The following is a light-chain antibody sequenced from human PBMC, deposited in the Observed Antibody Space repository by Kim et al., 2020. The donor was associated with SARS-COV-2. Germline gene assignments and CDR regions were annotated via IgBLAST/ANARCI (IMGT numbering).Light chain of an antibody. CDR1: KQGKKY. CDR2: QDT. J-gene: IGLJ2*01. Sequence: SVAPGKRGSITCSGDKQGKKYVSWYQQKPGQSPDLVIYQDTKRPSGSPERCSGSNSGNTATLTISGTQAMDEADYHCQAWDSSTLVFGGGTQPTVL. V-gene: IGLV3-1*01. CDR3: QAWDSSTLV.